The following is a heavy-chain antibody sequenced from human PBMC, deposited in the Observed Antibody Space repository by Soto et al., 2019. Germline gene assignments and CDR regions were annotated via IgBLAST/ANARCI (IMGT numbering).Heavy chain of an antibody. V-gene: IGHV3-23*01. CDR1: GFTFSSYA. D-gene: IGHD1-1*01. J-gene: IGHJ3*02. CDR3: AKSSTPTTIGFDAFDI. CDR2: ISGSGGST. Sequence: PGGSLRLSCAASGFTFSSYAMSWVRQAPGKGLEWVSAISGSGGSTYYADSVKGRFTISRDNSKNTLYLQMNSLRAEDTAVYYCAKSSTPTTIGFDAFDIWGHGTMVTVSS.